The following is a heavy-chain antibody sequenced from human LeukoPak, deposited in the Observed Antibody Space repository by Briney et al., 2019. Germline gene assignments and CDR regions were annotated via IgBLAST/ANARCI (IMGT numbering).Heavy chain of an antibody. CDR1: GGSISSYY. D-gene: IGHD1-26*01. CDR2: IYYSGST. J-gene: IGHJ4*02. CDR3: ARYSGNYRFFDY. V-gene: IGHV4-59*12. Sequence: SETLSLTCTVSGGSISSYYWSWIRQPPGKGLEWIGYIYYSGSTNYNPSLKSRVTISVDTSKNQFSLKLTSVTAADSAMYYCARYSGNYRFFDYWGQGTLVTVSS.